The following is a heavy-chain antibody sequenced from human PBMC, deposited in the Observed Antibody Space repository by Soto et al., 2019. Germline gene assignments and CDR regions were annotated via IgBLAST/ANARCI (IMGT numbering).Heavy chain of an antibody. D-gene: IGHD3-9*01. CDR2: ISAYNGNT. Sequence: GASGKLSCKACGYTFTSYGISWVRQAPEQGLEWMGWISAYNGNTNYAQKLQGRVTMTTDTSTSTAYMELRSLRCDDTAVYYCARVRQEYYDILTGYYNSPLDYWGQGTLVTVSS. CDR3: ARVRQEYYDILTGYYNSPLDY. J-gene: IGHJ4*02. CDR1: GYTFTSYG. V-gene: IGHV1-18*01.